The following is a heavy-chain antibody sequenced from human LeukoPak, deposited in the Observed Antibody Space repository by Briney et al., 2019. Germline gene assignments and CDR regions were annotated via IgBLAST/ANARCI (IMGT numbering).Heavy chain of an antibody. CDR1: GYTFTSYY. CDR3: ARKPLGVLISSAAVIEY. D-gene: IGHD2-8*01. V-gene: IGHV1-18*04. J-gene: IGHJ4*02. CDR2: ISAYNGHT. Sequence: ASVKVSCKASGYTFTSYYMHWVRQAPGQGLEWMGWISAYNGHTKYAQKVQGRVTMTTDTSTTTAYMELRSLRSDDTAVYFCARKPLGVLISSAAVIEYWGQGTLVTVSS.